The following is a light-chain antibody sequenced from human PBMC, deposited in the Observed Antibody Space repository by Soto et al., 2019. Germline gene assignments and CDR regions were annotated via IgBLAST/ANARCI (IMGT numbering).Light chain of an antibody. Sequence: EIVLTQSPDTLSLSPGERATLSCRASQSVGRNYLAWYQQKPGQAPRLLIYGASSRAAGIPDRFSGSGSGTDFTLTISRLEPDDFAVFYCHQYAVSPLTVGPGTKVDLK. CDR2: GAS. CDR3: HQYAVSPLT. V-gene: IGKV3-20*01. J-gene: IGKJ3*01. CDR1: QSVGRNY.